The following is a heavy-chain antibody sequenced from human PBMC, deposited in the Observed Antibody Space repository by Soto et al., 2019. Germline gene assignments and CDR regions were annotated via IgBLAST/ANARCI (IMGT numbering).Heavy chain of an antibody. V-gene: IGHV3-49*03. D-gene: IGHD5-18*01. CDR3: TRGGSGYSYGSYFDY. CDR1: GFTFGDYX. Sequence: GGSLRLSCTASGFTFGDYXMXXFRQAPGKGLEWVGFIRSKAYGGTTEYAASVKGRFTISRDDSKSIAYLQMNSLKTEDTAVYYCTRGGSGYSYGSYFDYWGQGTLVTVSS. CDR2: IRSKAYGGTT. J-gene: IGHJ4*02.